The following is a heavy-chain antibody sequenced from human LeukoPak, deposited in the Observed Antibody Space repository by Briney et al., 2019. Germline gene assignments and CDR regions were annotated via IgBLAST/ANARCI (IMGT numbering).Heavy chain of an antibody. CDR3: ATETGDSPDY. CDR2: ISGSGGNT. CDR1: GFTFSSYA. Sequence: GGSLRLSCAASGFTFSSYAMSWVRQAPGKGLEWVSAISGSGGNTYYADSVKGRFTISRDNSKNTLYPQMNSLRAEDAAVYYCATETGDSPDYWGQGTLVTVSS. D-gene: IGHD2-21*01. V-gene: IGHV3-23*01. J-gene: IGHJ4*02.